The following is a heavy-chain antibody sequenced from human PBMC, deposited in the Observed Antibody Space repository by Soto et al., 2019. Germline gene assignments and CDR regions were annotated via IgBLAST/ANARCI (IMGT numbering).Heavy chain of an antibody. CDR2: IYPSGDTT. D-gene: IGHD1-26*01. CDR3: ARDWELGY. Sequence: QVQLVQSGAEVKKPGASVKVSCKASGYTFTNYYMHWVRQAPGQGLEWMGTIYPSGDTTSYAQKFQGRATMTWDTSTSTVYMELSSLRSEDTAVYYCARDWELGYWGQGTLVTVSS. CDR1: GYTFTNYY. V-gene: IGHV1-46*01. J-gene: IGHJ4*02.